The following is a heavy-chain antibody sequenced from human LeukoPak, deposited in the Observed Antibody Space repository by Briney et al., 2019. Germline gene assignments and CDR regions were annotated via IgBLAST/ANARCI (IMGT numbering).Heavy chain of an antibody. D-gene: IGHD6-19*01. V-gene: IGHV1-8*01. CDR3: ARGEEWLLDWFDP. CDR1: GYTFTSYD. J-gene: IGHJ5*02. Sequence: ASVKVSCKASGYTFTSYDINWVRQATGQGLEWMGWMNPNSGNTGYAQKFQGRVTMTRNTSISTAYMELGSLRSEDTAVYYCARGEEWLLDWFDPWGQGTLVTVSS. CDR2: MNPNSGNT.